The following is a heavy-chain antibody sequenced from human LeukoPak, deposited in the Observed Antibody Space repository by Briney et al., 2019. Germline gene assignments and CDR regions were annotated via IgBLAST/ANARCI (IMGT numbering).Heavy chain of an antibody. Sequence: SETLSLTCTVSGGSISSYYWSWIRQPPGKGLEWIGYIYTSGSTNYNRSLKSRVTISVDTSKNQFSLKLSSVTAADTAVYYCARYGSPFEFDPWGQGTLVTVSS. V-gene: IGHV4-4*09. J-gene: IGHJ5*02. CDR3: ARYGSPFEFDP. CDR2: IYTSGST. D-gene: IGHD6-19*01. CDR1: GGSISSYY.